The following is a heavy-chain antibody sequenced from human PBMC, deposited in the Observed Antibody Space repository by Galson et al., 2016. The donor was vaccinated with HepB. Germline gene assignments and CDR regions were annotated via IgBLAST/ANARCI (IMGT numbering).Heavy chain of an antibody. CDR2: ISDSEST. D-gene: IGHD2-2*02. J-gene: IGHJ6*02. V-gene: IGHV4-61*01. Sequence: ETLSLTCTVSGGSVSSASHYWSWVRQPTGKGLEWIGYISDSESTNYNPSLKGRVTISLDRSKNQFSLRLNAVIAADTAVYYCAKDEGFYNGMDFWGQGTTVTVSS. CDR3: AKDEGFYNGMDF. CDR1: GGSVSSASHY.